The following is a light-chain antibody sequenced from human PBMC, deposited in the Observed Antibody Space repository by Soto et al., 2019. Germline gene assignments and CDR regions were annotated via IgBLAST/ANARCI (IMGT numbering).Light chain of an antibody. J-gene: IGKJ1*01. Sequence: DIQMTQSPSSLSASVGYRVSITCRASQSISNYLNWYQQKPGKAPKVLIYAASSLQSGVPSRFSGSGSGTDFTLTISSLQPEDFATYYCQQSYNTPRTFGQGTKVDIK. CDR2: AAS. CDR3: QQSYNTPRT. CDR1: QSISNY. V-gene: IGKV1-39*01.